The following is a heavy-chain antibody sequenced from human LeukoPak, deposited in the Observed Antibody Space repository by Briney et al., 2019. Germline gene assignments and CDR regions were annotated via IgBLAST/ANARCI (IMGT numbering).Heavy chain of an antibody. CDR2: ISYDGSNK. Sequence: PGGSLRLSCAASGFTFSSYGMHWVRQAPGKGLEWVAVISYDGSNKYYADSVKGRFTISRDNSKNTLYLQMNSLRAEDTAVYYCARPTHDYGDYGWFDPWGQGTLVTVSS. CDR3: ARPTHDYGDYGWFDP. D-gene: IGHD4-17*01. J-gene: IGHJ5*02. V-gene: IGHV3-30*03. CDR1: GFTFSSYG.